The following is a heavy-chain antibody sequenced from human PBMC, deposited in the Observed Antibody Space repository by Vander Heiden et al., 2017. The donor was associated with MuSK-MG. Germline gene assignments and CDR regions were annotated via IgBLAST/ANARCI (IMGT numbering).Heavy chain of an antibody. J-gene: IGHJ4*02. CDR3: ARLSFGYSSGWYGPDVDY. CDR2: IDPSDSYP. CDR1: GYSFTSDW. Sequence: EVQLVQSGAEVKKPGESLRIACKGSGYSFTSDWISRVRQMPGKGLEWMGRIDPSDSYPNYSPSFQGHVTISADKSISTAYLQWSSLKASDTAMYYCARLSFGYSSGWYGPDVDYWGQGTLVTVSS. D-gene: IGHD6-19*01. V-gene: IGHV5-10-1*03.